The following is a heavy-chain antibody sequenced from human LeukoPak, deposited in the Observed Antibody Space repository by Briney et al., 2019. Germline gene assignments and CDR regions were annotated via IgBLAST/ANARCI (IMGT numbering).Heavy chain of an antibody. CDR1: GDSISTYY. J-gene: IGHJ4*02. Sequence: PSETLSLTCTVSGDSISTYYWSWIRQPPGKGLEWIGYIHHSGKTNSNPSLKSRVTISVDTSKNQFSLKLSSVTAADTAVYYCARRRTVTPFDYWGQGTLVTVSS. CDR2: IHHSGKT. D-gene: IGHD4-17*01. CDR3: ARRRTVTPFDY. V-gene: IGHV4-4*08.